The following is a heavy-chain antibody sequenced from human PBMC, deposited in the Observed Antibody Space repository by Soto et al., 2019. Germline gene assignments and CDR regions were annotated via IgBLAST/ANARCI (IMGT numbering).Heavy chain of an antibody. V-gene: IGHV1-18*01. CDR2: ISAYNGNT. J-gene: IGHJ4*02. Sequence: QVQLVQSGAEVKKPGASVKVSCKASGYTFTSYGISWVRQAPGQGLEWRGWISAYNGNTNYAQKLQGRGTMTTDTXTITAYRERRSLRSDDTAVYCCARRPVAGTAFFDSWGQGTLVTVSS. CDR1: GYTFTSYG. D-gene: IGHD6-19*01. CDR3: ARRPVAGTAFFDS.